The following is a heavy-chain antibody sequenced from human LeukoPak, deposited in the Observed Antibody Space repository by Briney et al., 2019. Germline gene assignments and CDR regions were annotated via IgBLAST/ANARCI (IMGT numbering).Heavy chain of an antibody. Sequence: PSETLSLTCTVSGYSISSGYYWGWIRQPPGKGLEWIGSIYYSGSTYYNPSLKSRVTISVDTSKNQFSLKLSSVTAADTAVYYCASQGGYSYGYVGGYYFDYWGQGTLVTVSS. V-gene: IGHV4-38-2*02. CDR1: GYSISSGYY. J-gene: IGHJ4*02. CDR2: IYYSGST. D-gene: IGHD5-18*01. CDR3: ASQGGYSYGYVGGYYFDY.